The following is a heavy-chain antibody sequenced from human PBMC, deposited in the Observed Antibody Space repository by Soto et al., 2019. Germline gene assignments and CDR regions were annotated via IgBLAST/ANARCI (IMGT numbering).Heavy chain of an antibody. CDR2: VSPHNGKT. J-gene: IGHJ4*02. V-gene: IGHV1-18*04. D-gene: IGHD3-3*01. CDR3: ARGFISGKIFGVGGFGY. Sequence: ASVKVSCKASGYTFVDHSINWLRQASGQGLEWLGWVSPHNGKTKYSQKVQGRITMTTDTSTSTVYMELRNLRSDDTATYYCARGFISGKIFGVGGFGYWGQGSLVTVSS. CDR1: GYTFVDHS.